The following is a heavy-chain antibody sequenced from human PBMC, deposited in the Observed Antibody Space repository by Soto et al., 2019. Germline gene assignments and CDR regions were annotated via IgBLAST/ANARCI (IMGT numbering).Heavy chain of an antibody. V-gene: IGHV1-18*01. CDR3: ARGYCTNGVCNWFDP. CDR1: GYTFTSYG. Sequence: ASVKVSCKASGYTFTSYGISWVRQAPGQGLEWMGWISAYNGNTNYAQKLQGRVTMTTDTSTSTAYMELRSLRSDDTAVYCCARGYCTNGVCNWFDPWGQGTLVTVSS. J-gene: IGHJ5*02. D-gene: IGHD2-8*01. CDR2: ISAYNGNT.